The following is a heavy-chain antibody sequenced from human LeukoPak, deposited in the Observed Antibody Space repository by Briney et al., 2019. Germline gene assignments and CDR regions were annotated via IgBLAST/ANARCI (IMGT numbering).Heavy chain of an antibody. J-gene: IGHJ4*02. Sequence: GASVKVSCKASGYTFTSYYMHWVRQAPGQGLEWMGIINPSGGSTSYAQKFQGRVTMTRDTSTSTVYMELSSLRSEDTAVYYCAREGQGDSSSWYHYDYWGQGTLVTVSS. CDR1: GYTFTSYY. CDR2: INPSGGST. D-gene: IGHD6-13*01. V-gene: IGHV1-46*01. CDR3: AREGQGDSSSWYHYDY.